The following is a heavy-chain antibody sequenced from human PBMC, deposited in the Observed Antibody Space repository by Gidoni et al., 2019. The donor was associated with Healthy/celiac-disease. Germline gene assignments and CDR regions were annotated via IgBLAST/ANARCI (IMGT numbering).Heavy chain of an antibody. CDR2: IYYSGST. CDR1: GGSTSSYY. J-gene: IGHJ4*02. Sequence: QVQLQESGPGLVKPSETLSVTCTVSGGSTSSYYWSWIRQPPGKGLEWIGYIYYSGSTNYNPSLKSRVTISVDTSKNQFSLKLSSVTAADTAVYYCARSGGNYYDSSGYFNWGQGTLVTVSS. CDR3: ARSGGNYYDSSGYFN. D-gene: IGHD3-22*01. V-gene: IGHV4-59*01.